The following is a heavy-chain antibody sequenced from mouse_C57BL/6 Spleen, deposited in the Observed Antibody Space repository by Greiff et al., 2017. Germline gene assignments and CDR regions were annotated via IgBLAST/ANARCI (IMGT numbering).Heavy chain of an antibody. V-gene: IGHV1-15*01. CDR2: IDPETGGT. CDR1: GYTFTDYE. CDR3: TRNYCSSYRYFDV. Sequence: QVQLQQSGAELVRPGASVTLSCKASGYTFTDYEMHWVKQTPVHGLEWIGAIDPETGGTAYNQKFKGKAILTADKSSSTAYMELRSLTSEDSAVYYCTRNYCSSYRYFDVWGTGTTVTVSS. D-gene: IGHD1-1*01. J-gene: IGHJ1*03.